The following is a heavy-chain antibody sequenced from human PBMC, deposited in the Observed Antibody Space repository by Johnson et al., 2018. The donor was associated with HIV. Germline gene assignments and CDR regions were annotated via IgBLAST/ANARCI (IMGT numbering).Heavy chain of an antibody. CDR1: GFTFSNAW. CDR3: ARDRAVAATSGAGAFDI. V-gene: IGHV3-30*03. Sequence: QVQLVESGGGLVQPGGSLRLSCAASGFTFSNAWMSWVRQAPGKGLEWVAVISYDGSNKYYANFVKGRFTISRDNSKNTLYLQMNSLRVEDTAVYYCARDRAVAATSGAGAFDIWGQGTMVTVSS. CDR2: ISYDGSNK. D-gene: IGHD2-15*01. J-gene: IGHJ3*02.